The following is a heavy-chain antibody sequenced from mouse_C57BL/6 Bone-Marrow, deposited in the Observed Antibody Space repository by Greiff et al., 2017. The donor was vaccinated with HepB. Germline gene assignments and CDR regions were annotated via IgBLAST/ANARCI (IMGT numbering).Heavy chain of an antibody. Sequence: GGGLVQPKGSLKLSCAASGFTFNTYAMHWVRQAPGKGLEWVARIRSKSSNYATYYADSVKDRFTISRDDSQSMLYLQMNNLKTEDTAMYYCVEDPPYYYGSRDYYAMDYWGQGTSVTVSS. CDR2: IRSKSSNYAT. D-gene: IGHD1-1*01. J-gene: IGHJ4*01. V-gene: IGHV10-3*01. CDR3: VEDPPYYYGSRDYYAMDY. CDR1: GFTFNTYA.